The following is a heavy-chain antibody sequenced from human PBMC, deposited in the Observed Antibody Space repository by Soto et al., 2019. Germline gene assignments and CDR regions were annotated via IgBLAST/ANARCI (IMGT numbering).Heavy chain of an antibody. Sequence: SETLSLTCAVYGGSFSGYYWSWIRQPPGKGLEWIGEINHSGSTNYNPSLKSRVTISVDTSKNQFSLKLSSVTAADTAVYYCARGQVGSGWQKRGAFDIWGQGTMVTVSS. J-gene: IGHJ3*02. V-gene: IGHV4-34*01. CDR2: INHSGST. CDR1: GGSFSGYY. CDR3: ARGQVGSGWQKRGAFDI. D-gene: IGHD6-19*01.